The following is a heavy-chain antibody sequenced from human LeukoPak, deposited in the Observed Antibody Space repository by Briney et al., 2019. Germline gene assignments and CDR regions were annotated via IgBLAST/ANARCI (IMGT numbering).Heavy chain of an antibody. CDR3: ARETGGAVGSTDFDY. D-gene: IGHD4-17*01. CDR2: ISYDGTNK. J-gene: IGHJ4*02. Sequence: GGSLRLSCAASGFTFSSYAMHWVRRAPGKGLEWVAVISYDGTNKYYADSVKGRFTISRDNSKNTLHLQMNSLRPEDTAVYYCARETGGAVGSTDFDYWGQGTLVTVSS. CDR1: GFTFSSYA. V-gene: IGHV3-30-3*01.